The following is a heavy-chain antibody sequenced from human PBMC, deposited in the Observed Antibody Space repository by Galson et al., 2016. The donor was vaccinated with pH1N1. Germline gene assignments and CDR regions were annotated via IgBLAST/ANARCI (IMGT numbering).Heavy chain of an antibody. V-gene: IGHV5-10-1*01. CDR2: INPRDSYT. Sequence: QSGAEVKEPGESLTISCKGSASSFTSYWISWVRQMPGKGLEWMGRINPRDSYTDYSPSFQGPVTISTDESISTAYLKWSTLKASDTSIYYCATGPRPDYWGQGTLVIVSS. J-gene: IGHJ4*02. CDR3: ATGPRPDY. CDR1: ASSFTSYW.